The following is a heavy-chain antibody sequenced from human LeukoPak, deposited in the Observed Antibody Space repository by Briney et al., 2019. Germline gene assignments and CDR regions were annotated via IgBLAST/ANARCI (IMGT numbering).Heavy chain of an antibody. D-gene: IGHD3-3*01. V-gene: IGHV2-5*08. CDR2: IYWDDDK. Sequence: TLSLTCTVSGGSISSYYWSWIRQPPGKGLEWIALIYWDDDKRYSPSLKSRLTITKDTSKNQVVLTMTNMDPVDTATYYCALTTIFGVVPFDYWGQGTLVTVSS. CDR3: ALTTIFGVVPFDY. J-gene: IGHJ4*02. CDR1: GGSISSYYW.